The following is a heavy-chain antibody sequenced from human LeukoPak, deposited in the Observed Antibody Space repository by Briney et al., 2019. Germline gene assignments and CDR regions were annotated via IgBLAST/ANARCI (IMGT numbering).Heavy chain of an antibody. CDR1: GGFISSYY. CDR2: IYYSGST. CDR3: ARGAIYDYVWGSYRYPTLDY. V-gene: IGHV4-59*01. D-gene: IGHD3-16*02. Sequence: PSETLSLTCTVSGGFISSYYWSWIRQPPGKGLEWIGYIYYSGSTNYNPSLKSRVTISVDTSKNQFSLKLSSVTAADTAVYYCARGAIYDYVWGSYRYPTLDYWGQGTLVTVSS. J-gene: IGHJ4*02.